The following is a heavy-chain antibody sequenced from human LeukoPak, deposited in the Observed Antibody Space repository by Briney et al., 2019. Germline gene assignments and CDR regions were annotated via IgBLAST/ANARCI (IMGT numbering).Heavy chain of an antibody. CDR3: ARRALYGSGRYYYYYYMDV. D-gene: IGHD3-10*01. CDR2: INHMGST. J-gene: IGHJ6*03. Sequence: NPSETLSLTCAVYGGSFSGYYWSWIRQPPGRVLEWIGEINHMGSTNYNPSLKSRVTISVDTSKNQSSRKLKSVTAADTAVYYCARRALYGSGRYYYYYYMDVWGKGTTVTVSS. V-gene: IGHV4-34*01. CDR1: GGSFSGYY.